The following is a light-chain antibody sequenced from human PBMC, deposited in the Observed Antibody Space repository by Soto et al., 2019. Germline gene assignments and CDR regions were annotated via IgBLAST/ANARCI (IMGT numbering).Light chain of an antibody. CDR3: QQYGSPPWA. V-gene: IGKV3-20*01. CDR1: QSVGSNF. CDR2: AAS. J-gene: IGKJ1*01. Sequence: IVLTQSPGTLSLSPGERATLSCRASQSVGSNFLAWYQQKRGQAPRILIYAASNRASGIPDRFSGSGSGSDFTLTISRLEPEVFAVYYCQQYGSPPWAFGQGPRVEI.